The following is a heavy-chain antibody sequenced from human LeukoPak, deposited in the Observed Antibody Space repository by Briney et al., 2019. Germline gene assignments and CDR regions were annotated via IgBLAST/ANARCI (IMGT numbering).Heavy chain of an antibody. J-gene: IGHJ4*02. CDR1: GYTFTGYY. D-gene: IGHD3-3*01. CDR2: VNPNSGGT. CDR3: ARLANTVFGVMPYFSDF. Sequence: ASVNVSFKASGYTFTGYYIHWVRQAPGQGLEWMGWVNPNSGGTQSAQKFQGRVTMTRDTSITTAYMELSRLTSDDTAVYYCARLANTVFGVMPYFSDFWGQGTLVTVSS. V-gene: IGHV1-2*02.